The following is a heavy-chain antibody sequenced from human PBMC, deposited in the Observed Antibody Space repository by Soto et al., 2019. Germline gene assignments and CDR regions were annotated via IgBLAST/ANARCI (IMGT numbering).Heavy chain of an antibody. V-gene: IGHV4-61*08. D-gene: IGHD2-21*01. CDR1: GGSVRNDGYY. Sequence: QVQLRESGPGLVKPSETLSLTCSVSGGSVRNDGYYWSWIRQPPGKGLEWIGFVAYRGNTKYNPSLKTRLNTSVDTRKSQSSLRLSSVRAADTAVYFCAREIAREGNNFGSGGMDVWGQGATVTV. J-gene: IGHJ6*02. CDR2: VAYRGNT. CDR3: AREIAREGNNFGSGGMDV.